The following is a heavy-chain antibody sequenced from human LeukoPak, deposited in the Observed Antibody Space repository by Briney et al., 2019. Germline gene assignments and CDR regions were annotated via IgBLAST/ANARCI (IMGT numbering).Heavy chain of an antibody. CDR3: ETKMYYYDSSGYYDAFDI. J-gene: IGHJ3*02. CDR1: GFTFSSYS. CDR2: ISSSSSYI. V-gene: IGHV3-21*01. Sequence: GGSLRLSCAASGFTFSSYSMNWVRQAPGKRLEWVSSISSSSSYIYYADSVKGRFTISRDNAKNSLYLQMNSLRAEDTAVYYCETKMYYYDSSGYYDAFDIWGQGTMVTVSS. D-gene: IGHD3-22*01.